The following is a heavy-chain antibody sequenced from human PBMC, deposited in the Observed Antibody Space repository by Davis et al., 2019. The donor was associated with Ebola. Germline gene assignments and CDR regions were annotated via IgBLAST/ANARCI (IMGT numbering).Heavy chain of an antibody. CDR1: GFTFADYG. CDR2: IRSKPYRGTT. V-gene: IGHV3-49*04. Sequence: PGGSLRLSCRTSGFTFADYGVSWVRQAPGKGLEWVSIIRSKPYRGTTDYAASVKGRFTISRDDSKSIAYLQMSSLRTEDTATYYCTRARLKYNNDYYYGMDVWGQGTTVIVSS. J-gene: IGHJ6*02. CDR3: TRARLKYNNDYYYGMDV. D-gene: IGHD1-14*01.